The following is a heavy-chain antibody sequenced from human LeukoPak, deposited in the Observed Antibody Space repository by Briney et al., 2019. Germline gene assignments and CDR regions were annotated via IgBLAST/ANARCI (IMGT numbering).Heavy chain of an antibody. CDR2: IYSGGST. J-gene: IGHJ4*02. V-gene: IGHV3-53*01. D-gene: IGHD3-10*01. CDR3: ARVGGH. Sequence: GGSLRLSCAASGLTVSKNYMSWVRQAPGKGLESDSVIYSGGSTYYADSVRGRFIISRDNSKNTLYLQMNSLRVEDTAVYYCARVGGHWGQGTLVTVSS. CDR1: GLTVSKNY.